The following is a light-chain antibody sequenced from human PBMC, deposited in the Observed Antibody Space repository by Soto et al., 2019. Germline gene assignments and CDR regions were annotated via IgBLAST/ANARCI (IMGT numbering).Light chain of an antibody. CDR3: SSYADSNNYV. CDR2: EVS. J-gene: IGLJ1*01. V-gene: IGLV2-8*01. Sequence: QSVLTQPPSASGSPGQSVTISCTGTSSDVGGYNYVSWYQQHPGKAPKIMIYEVSKRPSGVPDRFSGSKSGNTASLTVSGLQAEDEADYYCSSYADSNNYVFGTGTKVNVL. CDR1: SSDVGGYNY.